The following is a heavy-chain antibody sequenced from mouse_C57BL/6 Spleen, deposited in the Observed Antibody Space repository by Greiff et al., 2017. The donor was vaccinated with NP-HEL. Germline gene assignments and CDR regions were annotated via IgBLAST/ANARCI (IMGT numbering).Heavy chain of an antibody. CDR3: ARPHYYGSSYGFAY. CDR2: ISDGGSYT. J-gene: IGHJ3*01. V-gene: IGHV5-4*01. Sequence: EVQVVESGGGLVKPGGSLKLSCAASGFTFSSYAMSWVRQTPEKRLEWVATISDGGSYTYYPDNVKGRFTISRDNAKNNLYLQMSHLKSEDTAMYYCARPHYYGSSYGFAYWGQGTLVTVSA. D-gene: IGHD1-1*01. CDR1: GFTFSSYA.